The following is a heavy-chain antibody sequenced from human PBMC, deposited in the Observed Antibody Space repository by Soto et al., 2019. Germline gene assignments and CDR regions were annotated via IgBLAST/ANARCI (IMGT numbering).Heavy chain of an antibody. D-gene: IGHD2-15*01. Sequence: EVQLLESGGGLVEPGGSLXLSCAASGFXFXXYAMTWVRQAPGKGLEWVSYTGGGGVSTYYADSVKGRFTSSRDDSKNTLYLQMNSLRAEDTALYYCAKIVGGGSHHDAFDIWGQGTMVTVSS. J-gene: IGHJ3*02. V-gene: IGHV3-23*01. CDR1: GFXFXXYA. CDR2: TGGGGVST. CDR3: AKIVGGGSHHDAFDI.